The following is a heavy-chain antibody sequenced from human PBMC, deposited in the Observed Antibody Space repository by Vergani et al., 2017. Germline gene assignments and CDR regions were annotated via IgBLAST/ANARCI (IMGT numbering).Heavy chain of an antibody. CDR1: GGSISSSSYY. CDR2: IYYSGST. J-gene: IGHJ6*02. V-gene: IGHV4-39*02. CDR3: ARDLLWFGESLTGALGYYYYYGMDV. D-gene: IGHD3-10*01. Sequence: QLQLQESGPGLVKPSETLSLTCTVSGGSISSSSYYWGWIRQPPGKGLEWIGSIYYSGSTYYNPSLKSRVTISVDTSKNQFSLKLSSVTAADTAVYYCARDLLWFGESLTGALGYYYYYGMDVWGQGTTVTVSS.